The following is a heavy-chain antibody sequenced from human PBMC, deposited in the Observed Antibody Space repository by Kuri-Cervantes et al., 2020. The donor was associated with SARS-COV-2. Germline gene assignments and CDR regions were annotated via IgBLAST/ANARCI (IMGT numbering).Heavy chain of an antibody. D-gene: IGHD6-19*01. CDR1: GFTFSSYW. CDR2: ISSSGSTI. V-gene: IGHV3-48*04. Sequence: GESLKISCAASGFTFSSYWMNWVRQAPGKGLEWVSYISSSGSTIYYADSVKGRFTISRDNAKNSLYLQMNSLRAEDTAVYYCARDGIAVAGREQNFDYWGQGTLVTVSS. J-gene: IGHJ4*02. CDR3: ARDGIAVAGREQNFDY.